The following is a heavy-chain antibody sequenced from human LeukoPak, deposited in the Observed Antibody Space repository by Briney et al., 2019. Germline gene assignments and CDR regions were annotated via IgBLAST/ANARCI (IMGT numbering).Heavy chain of an antibody. V-gene: IGHV3-66*01. Sequence: PGGSLRLSCAASGFTFSSYAMSWVRQAPGKGLEWASVFYSGGRTAYADSVKGRFIISGDISKNTISLQMNSLRAEDTAVYYCARAPMGVVIVLDAFDVWGQGTVVTVSS. CDR3: ARAPMGVVIVLDAFDV. J-gene: IGHJ3*01. CDR1: GFTFSSYA. CDR2: FYSGGRT. D-gene: IGHD2/OR15-2a*01.